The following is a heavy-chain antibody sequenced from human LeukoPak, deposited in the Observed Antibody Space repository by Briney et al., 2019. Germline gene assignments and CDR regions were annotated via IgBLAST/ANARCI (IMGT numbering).Heavy chain of an antibody. Sequence: GESLKISCKGSGYSCTSYWISWVRQLPGKGLEWMGIIYPGDSDTRYSPSFQGQVTISADKSISTAYLQWSSLKASDTAMYYCASHYGGNANYFDYWGQGTLVTVSS. CDR1: GYSCTSYW. D-gene: IGHD4-23*01. V-gene: IGHV5-51*01. J-gene: IGHJ4*02. CDR2: IYPGDSDT. CDR3: ASHYGGNANYFDY.